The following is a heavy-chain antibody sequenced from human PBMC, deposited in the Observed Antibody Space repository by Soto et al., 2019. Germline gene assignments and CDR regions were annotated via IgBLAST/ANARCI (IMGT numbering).Heavy chain of an antibody. CDR3: AGDPDSHYNDSHASSYP. CDR1: GGTFSTYT. CDR2: IIPIIGII. Sequence: QVQLVQSGAEVKKPGSSVKVSCKASGGTFSTYTITWVRQAPGQGLEWMGRIIPIIGIINYAQKFQGRVTISADKFTGTAYMERTGLISDDTAGYYCAGDPDSHYNDSHASSYPWGQGTLVTVSS. V-gene: IGHV1-69*08. D-gene: IGHD4-4*01. J-gene: IGHJ5*02.